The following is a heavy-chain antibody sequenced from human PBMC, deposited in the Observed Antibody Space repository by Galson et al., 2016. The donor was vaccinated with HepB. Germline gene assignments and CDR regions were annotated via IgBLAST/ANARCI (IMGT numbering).Heavy chain of an antibody. CDR3: VRDNDSPSYYYYGMDV. J-gene: IGHJ6*02. CDR2: IYDSGGT. D-gene: IGHD3-22*01. CDR1: GDSISESW. V-gene: IGHV4-59*01. Sequence: ETLSLTCAVSGDSISESWWSWIRQPPGKGLEWIGYIYDSGGTKYNPSLKARVTISLDTSKNQFSLKLSSVTAADTAVYYCVRDNDSPSYYYYGMDVWGHGITVTVSS.